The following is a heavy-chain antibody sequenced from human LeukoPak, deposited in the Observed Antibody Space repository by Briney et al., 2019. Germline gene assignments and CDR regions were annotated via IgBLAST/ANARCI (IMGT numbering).Heavy chain of an antibody. J-gene: IGHJ4*02. V-gene: IGHV3-53*01. CDR2: IYSGGST. Sequence: GGSLRLSCAASGFTVSSNYMSWVRQAPGKGLEWVSIIYSGGSTYYADSVKGRLNISRDNSKNTLYLQMNSLRAEDTAVYYCASANCGGDCSTYYFDYWGQGTLVTVSS. CDR3: ASANCGGDCSTYYFDY. CDR1: GFTVSSNY. D-gene: IGHD2-21*01.